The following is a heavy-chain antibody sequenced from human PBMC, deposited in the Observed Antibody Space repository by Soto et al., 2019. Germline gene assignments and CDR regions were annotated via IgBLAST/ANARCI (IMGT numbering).Heavy chain of an antibody. Sequence: EVQLVESGGGLVKPGGSLRLSCAASGFTFSNAWMNWVRQAPGKGLEWVGRIKSKTDGGTTDYAAPVKGRFTISSDDSKNTLYLQMNSLKTEDTAVYYCTTLSITIFGVVLMDVWGQGTTVTVSS. CDR1: GFTFSNAW. CDR2: IKSKTDGGTT. D-gene: IGHD3-3*01. CDR3: TTLSITIFGVVLMDV. V-gene: IGHV3-15*07. J-gene: IGHJ6*02.